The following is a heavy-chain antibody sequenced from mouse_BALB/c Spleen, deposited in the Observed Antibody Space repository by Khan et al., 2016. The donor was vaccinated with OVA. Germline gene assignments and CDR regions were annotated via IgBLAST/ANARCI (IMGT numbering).Heavy chain of an antibody. CDR1: GYSFTTYY. CDR2: IDPFSGDT. CDR3: TRHGYVAWFTY. J-gene: IGHJ3*01. V-gene: IGHV1S135*01. Sequence: MQLQQSGPELMKPGASVKISCKASGYSFTTYYIHWMLQSHGKSLDWIGYIDPFSGDTTYNQKFKGKATLTVDKSSSTAYIHLNNLTSEDSAVYYCTRHGYVAWFTYWGQGTLVTVSA. D-gene: IGHD2-2*01.